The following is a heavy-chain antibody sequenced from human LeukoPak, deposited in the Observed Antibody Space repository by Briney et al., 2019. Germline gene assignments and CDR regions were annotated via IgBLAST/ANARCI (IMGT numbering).Heavy chain of an antibody. Sequence: PGGSLRLSCAASGFTFSDHYMSWFRQAPGKGLEWVSSITPSGDGTYYVDSVKGRFTISRDNSKNTLYLQMNSLRVEDTAIYYCAKDSPVATWWGQGTLVTVSS. D-gene: IGHD5-12*01. V-gene: IGHV3-23*01. CDR1: GFTFSDHY. J-gene: IGHJ4*02. CDR3: AKDSPVATW. CDR2: ITPSGDGT.